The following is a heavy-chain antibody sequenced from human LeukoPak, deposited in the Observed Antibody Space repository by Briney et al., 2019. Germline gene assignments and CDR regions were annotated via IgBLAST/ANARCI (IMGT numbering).Heavy chain of an antibody. J-gene: IGHJ4*02. CDR1: GFTFSTYD. CDR3: AGLSSH. V-gene: IGHV3-13*01. Sequence: PGGSLRLSCAASGFTFSTYDFHWVRQRTEKGLEWVSAIGTIGDTYYADSVRGRFTISRDTSKNTLYLQMNSLRAEDTAVYYCAGLSSHWGQGALVTVSS. CDR2: IGTIGDT. D-gene: IGHD3-16*01.